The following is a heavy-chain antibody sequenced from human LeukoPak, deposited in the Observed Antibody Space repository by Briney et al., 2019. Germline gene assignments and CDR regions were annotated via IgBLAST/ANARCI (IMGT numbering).Heavy chain of an antibody. Sequence: GGSLRLSCTASGFTFTTYWMSWVRHPPGKGLEWVANTKQDGTEKYYVDSVKGRFTISRDNAKNSLYLQTNSLRVEDTATYYCAKVAHYYYGSESYYFFEHWGQGTPVTASS. CDR3: AKVAHYYYGSESYYFFEH. J-gene: IGHJ4*02. CDR2: TKQDGTEK. D-gene: IGHD3-10*01. V-gene: IGHV3-7*01. CDR1: GFTFTTYW.